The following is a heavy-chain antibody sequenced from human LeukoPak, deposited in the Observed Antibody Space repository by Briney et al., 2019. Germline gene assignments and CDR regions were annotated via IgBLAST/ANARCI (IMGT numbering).Heavy chain of an antibody. J-gene: IGHJ3*02. CDR3: ARAGLTVPSAFDI. CDR1: GYTFTGYY. D-gene: IGHD2-2*01. Sequence: ASVKVSCKASGYTFTGYYMHWVRQAPGQGLEWMGWINPNSGGTNYAQKFQGRVTMTRDTSISTAYMELSRLTSDDTAVYYCARAGLTVPSAFDIWGQGTMVTVSS. CDR2: INPNSGGT. V-gene: IGHV1-2*02.